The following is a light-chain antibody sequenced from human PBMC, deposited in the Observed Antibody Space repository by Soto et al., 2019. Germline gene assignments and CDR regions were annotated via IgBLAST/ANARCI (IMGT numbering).Light chain of an antibody. CDR1: QSISSY. Sequence: DIHMTQSPSSLSAAIGDRVTITSRASQSISSYLNWYQQKPGKAPKLLIYAASSLQSGVPSRFSGSGSGTDFTLTISSLQPEDFATYYCQQSYSTPPWTFGQGTKVDIK. CDR2: AAS. CDR3: QQSYSTPPWT. V-gene: IGKV1-39*01. J-gene: IGKJ1*01.